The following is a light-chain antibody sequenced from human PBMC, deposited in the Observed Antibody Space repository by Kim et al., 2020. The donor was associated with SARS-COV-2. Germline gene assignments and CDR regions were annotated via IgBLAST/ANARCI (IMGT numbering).Light chain of an antibody. Sequence: EIAMTQSPATLSVSPGERVTLSCRASQTVSSSFAWYQQKPGQPPRVLIYDASSRATGIPARFSGSGSGTELTLTISSLQSEDFAVYYCQQYNSWPQTFGQGTKVDIK. V-gene: IGKV3-15*01. CDR3: QQYNSWPQT. CDR1: QTVSSS. J-gene: IGKJ1*01. CDR2: DAS.